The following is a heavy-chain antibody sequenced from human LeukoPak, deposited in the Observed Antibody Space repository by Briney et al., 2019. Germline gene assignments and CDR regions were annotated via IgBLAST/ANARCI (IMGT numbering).Heavy chain of an antibody. CDR1: GGSISSYY. D-gene: IGHD7-27*01. Sequence: PSETLSLTCTVSGGSISSYYWSWIRQPPGKGLEWIGYIYYSGSTNYNPSLKSRVTISVDTSKNRFSLKLSSVTAADTAVYYCARSELGYYFDYWGQGTLVTVSS. CDR3: ARSELGYYFDY. V-gene: IGHV4-59*08. CDR2: IYYSGST. J-gene: IGHJ4*02.